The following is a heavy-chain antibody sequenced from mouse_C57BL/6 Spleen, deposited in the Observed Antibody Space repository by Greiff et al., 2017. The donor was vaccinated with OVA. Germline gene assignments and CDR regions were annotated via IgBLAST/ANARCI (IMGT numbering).Heavy chain of an antibody. CDR2: FHPYNDDT. D-gene: IGHD2-4*01. Sequence: VQLQESGAELVKPGASVKMSCKASGYTFTTYPIEWMKQNHGKSLEWIGNFHPYNDDTKYNEKFKGKATLTVEKSSSTDYLELSRLTSDDSAVYYCARGHYDYGVYYFDYWGQGTTLTVSS. J-gene: IGHJ2*01. CDR1: GYTFTTYP. CDR3: ARGHYDYGVYYFDY. V-gene: IGHV1-47*01.